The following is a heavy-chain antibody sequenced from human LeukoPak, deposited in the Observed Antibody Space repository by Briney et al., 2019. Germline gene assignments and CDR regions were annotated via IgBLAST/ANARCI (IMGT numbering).Heavy chain of an antibody. J-gene: IGHJ4*02. CDR1: GYTFSSYA. CDR3: AKDLRWLPQGIFDY. D-gene: IGHD5-24*01. V-gene: IGHV3-23*01. Sequence: GGSLRLSCAASGYTFSSYAMSWVRQAPGKGLEWVSAISGSGGSTYYADSVKGRFTISRDNSKNTLYLQMNSLRAEDTAVYYYAKDLRWLPQGIFDYWGQGTLVTVSS. CDR2: ISGSGGST.